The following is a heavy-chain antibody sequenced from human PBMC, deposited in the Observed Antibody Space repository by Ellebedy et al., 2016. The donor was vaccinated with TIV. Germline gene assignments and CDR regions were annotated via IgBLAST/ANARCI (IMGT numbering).Heavy chain of an antibody. CDR3: ARAGGYCSSTSCYWYFDL. V-gene: IGHV4-4*07. Sequence: SETLSLTCTVSGGSISSYYWSWIRQPAGKGLEWIGRIYTSGSTNYNPSLKSRVTMSVDTSKNQFSLKLSSVTAADTAVYYCARAGGYCSSTSCYWYFDLWGRGTLVTVSS. J-gene: IGHJ2*01. D-gene: IGHD2-2*01. CDR2: IYTSGST. CDR1: GGSISSYY.